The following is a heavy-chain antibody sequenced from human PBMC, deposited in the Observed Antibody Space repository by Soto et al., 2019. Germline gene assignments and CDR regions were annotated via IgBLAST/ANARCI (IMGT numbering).Heavy chain of an antibody. Sequence: SQTLSLTCAISGDSVSGNSAAWNWIRPSPSRGLEWLGRTYYRSKWYNDYAVSVKSRITVTPDTSKNQFSLHLNSVTPEDTAVYYCASEFLYYESSDSYFDFWGQGALVTVSS. J-gene: IGHJ4*02. CDR2: TYYRSKWYN. V-gene: IGHV6-1*01. D-gene: IGHD3-16*01. CDR1: GDSVSGNSAA. CDR3: ASEFLYYESSDSYFDF.